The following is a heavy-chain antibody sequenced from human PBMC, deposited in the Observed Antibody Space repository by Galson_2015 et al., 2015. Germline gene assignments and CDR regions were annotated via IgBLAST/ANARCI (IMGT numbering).Heavy chain of an antibody. CDR3: ARGYGDYYYYYYMDV. CDR2: TYYRSKWYN. Sequence: CAISGDSVSSNSAAWNWIRQSSPRGLEWLGRTYYRSKWYNDYAVSVKSRITINPDTSKNQFSLQLNSVTPEDTAVYYCARGYGDYYYYYYMDVWGKGTTVTVSS. J-gene: IGHJ6*03. V-gene: IGHV6-1*01. D-gene: IGHD4-17*01. CDR1: GDSVSSNSAA.